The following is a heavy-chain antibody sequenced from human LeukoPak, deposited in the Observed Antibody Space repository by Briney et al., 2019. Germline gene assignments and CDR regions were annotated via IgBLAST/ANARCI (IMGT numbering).Heavy chain of an antibody. Sequence: SLKVSCKASGGTFIRYAITWVRQAPAQGLEWMGGIIPIFGTANYAQTFQRRVTIHAHESTSTAYMERSRLRSEDTAVYYCAGGSGGSFHSGIHYWGQGTLVTVSS. D-gene: IGHD1-26*01. CDR1: GGTFIRYA. CDR3: AGGSGGSFHSGIHY. J-gene: IGHJ4*02. CDR2: IIPIFGTA. V-gene: IGHV1-69*13.